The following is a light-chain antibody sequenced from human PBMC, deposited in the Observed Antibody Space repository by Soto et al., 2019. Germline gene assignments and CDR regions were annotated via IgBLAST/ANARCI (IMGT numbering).Light chain of an antibody. CDR1: SSDVGGYNY. CDR3: SSFTTGSTWV. CDR2: EVS. V-gene: IGLV2-14*01. J-gene: IGLJ3*02. Sequence: QSALTQPASVSGSPGQSITISCTGTSSDVGGYNYVSWYQQYPGKAPKPMIYEVSNRPSGVSNRFSGSKSGNSASLTISGLQAEDEADYYCSSFTTGSTWVFGGGTKVTVL.